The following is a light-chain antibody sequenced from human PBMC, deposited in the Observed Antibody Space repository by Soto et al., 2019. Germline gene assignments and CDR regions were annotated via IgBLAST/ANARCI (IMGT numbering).Light chain of an antibody. CDR1: SSNIGRNT. V-gene: IGLV1-44*01. CDR3: AAWDDSLNEV. J-gene: IGLJ2*01. CDR2: SNN. Sequence: QSVLTQPPSASGTPGQRVTISCSGSSSNIGRNTVNWYLQLPGTAPQLLIYSNNQRPSGVPDRFSGSKSGTSASLAISGLQSEDEADYYCAAWDDSLNEVFGGGTKVTVL.